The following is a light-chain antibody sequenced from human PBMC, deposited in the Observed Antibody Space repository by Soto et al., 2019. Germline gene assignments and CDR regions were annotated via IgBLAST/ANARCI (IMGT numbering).Light chain of an antibody. V-gene: IGLV1-36*01. CDR2: YDD. Sequence: QSVLTQPPSVSEAPGQRVTISCSGSNVGNKAVNWYQQLPGKAPKLLLYYDDMLSSGVSDRFSGSKSGTSASLAISGLQNDDDDDYYCAIWDDSVDGWVFGGGTKLTVL. CDR3: AIWDDSVDGWV. J-gene: IGLJ3*02. CDR1: NVGNKA.